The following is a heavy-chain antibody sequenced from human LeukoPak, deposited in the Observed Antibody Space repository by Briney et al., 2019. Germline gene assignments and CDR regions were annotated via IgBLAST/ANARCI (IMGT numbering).Heavy chain of an antibody. CDR3: ARHLLGGDYFDY. D-gene: IGHD3-10*01. Sequence: SETLSLTCTVSGGSISSSSYYWGWIRQPPGKGLEWIGSIYYSGSTYYNPSLKSQVPTSVDTSKTPCSLKRSAGTAADTAVYSCARHLLGGDYFDYWGQGTLVTVSS. CDR2: IYYSGST. CDR1: GGSISSSSYY. V-gene: IGHV4-39*01. J-gene: IGHJ4*02.